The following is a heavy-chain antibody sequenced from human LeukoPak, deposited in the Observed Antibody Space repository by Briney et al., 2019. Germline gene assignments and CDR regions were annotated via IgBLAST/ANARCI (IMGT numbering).Heavy chain of an antibody. D-gene: IGHD3-10*01. CDR1: GFTFSSYA. V-gene: IGHV3-23*01. J-gene: IGHJ4*02. CDR3: AKANYYGSGSYYRD. CDR2: ISGSGGST. Sequence: PAGSLRLSCAASGFTFSSYAMSWVRQAPGKGLEWISAISGSGGSTYYADSMKGRFTISRDNSKNTLYLQMNSLRAQDTAVYYCAKANYYGSGSYYRDWGQGTLVTVSS.